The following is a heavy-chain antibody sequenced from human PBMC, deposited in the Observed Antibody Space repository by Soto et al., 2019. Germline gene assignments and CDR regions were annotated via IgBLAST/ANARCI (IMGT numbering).Heavy chain of an antibody. J-gene: IGHJ4*02. CDR1: GFTFSSYG. CDR2: ISYDGSNR. CDR3: AKEGGLSGSYYISSSYYFDY. V-gene: IGHV3-30*18. Sequence: QVQLVESGGGVVQPGRSLRLSCVASGFTFSSYGMHWVRQAPGKGLEWVAIISYDGSNRYYADSVKGRFTISRDNSKNTLYLQMNSLRAEDTSVYYCAKEGGLSGSYYISSSYYFDYWGQGTLVTVSS. D-gene: IGHD1-26*01.